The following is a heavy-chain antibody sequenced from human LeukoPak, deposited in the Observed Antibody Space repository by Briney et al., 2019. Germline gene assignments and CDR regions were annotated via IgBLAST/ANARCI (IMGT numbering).Heavy chain of an antibody. CDR2: ISAYNGNT. V-gene: IGHV1-18*01. Sequence: ASVKVSCKASGYTFTSYGISWVRQAPGQGLEWMGWISAYNGNTNYAQKPQGRVTMTTDTSTSTAYMELRSLRSDDTAVYYCARSLWFGGSYYMDVWGKGTTVTVSS. CDR1: GYTFTSYG. D-gene: IGHD3-10*01. J-gene: IGHJ6*03. CDR3: ARSLWFGGSYYMDV.